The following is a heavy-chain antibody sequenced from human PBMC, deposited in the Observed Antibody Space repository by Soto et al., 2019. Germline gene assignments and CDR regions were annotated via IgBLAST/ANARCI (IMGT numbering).Heavy chain of an antibody. CDR3: ARHLRGYGMDI. D-gene: IGHD3-10*01. CDR1: GYNFATYW. J-gene: IGHJ6*02. CDR2: IHPGDSDI. Sequence: GESLKISCKGSGYNFATYWIGWVRQMPGKGLEWMGIIHPGDSDIKYSPSFQGQVTISADESITTAYLQWSSLRASDTAMYYCARHLRGYGMDIWGQGTTVTVSS. V-gene: IGHV5-51*01.